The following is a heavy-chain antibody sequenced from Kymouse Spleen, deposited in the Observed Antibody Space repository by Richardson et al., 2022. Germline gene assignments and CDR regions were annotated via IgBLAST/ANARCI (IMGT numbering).Heavy chain of an antibody. CDR1: GGSISSSSYY. V-gene: IGHV4-39*01. J-gene: IGHJ4*02. CDR2: IYYSGST. CDR3: ARQVMDSSGWYPFDY. Sequence: QLQLQESGPGLVKPSETLSLTCTVSGGSISSSSYYWGWIRQPPGKGLEWIGSIYYSGSTYYNPSLKSRVTISVDTSKNQFSLKLSSVTAADTAVYYCARQVMDSSGWYPFDYWGQGTLVTVSS. D-gene: IGHD6-19*01.